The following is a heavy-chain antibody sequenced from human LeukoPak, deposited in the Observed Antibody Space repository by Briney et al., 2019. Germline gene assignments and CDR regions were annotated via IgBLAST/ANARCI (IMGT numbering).Heavy chain of an antibody. CDR2: IYHSGST. V-gene: IGHV4-30-2*01. Sequence: SETLSLTCAVSGGSISSGGYSWSWIRQPPGKGLEWIGYIYHSGSTYYNPTLKSRVTISVDRSKNQFSLKLSSVTAADTAVYYCARSDVVTGAFDIWDQGTMVTVSS. J-gene: IGHJ3*02. D-gene: IGHD2-21*02. CDR3: ARSDVVTGAFDI. CDR1: GGSISSGGYS.